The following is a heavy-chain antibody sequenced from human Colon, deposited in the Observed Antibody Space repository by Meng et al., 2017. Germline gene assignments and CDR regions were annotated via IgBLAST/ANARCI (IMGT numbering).Heavy chain of an antibody. D-gene: IGHD3-3*01. CDR2: IWFDGIRQ. V-gene: IGHV3-33*08. CDR1: GFTFRNYG. J-gene: IGHJ5*02. CDR3: ARDVDTSSHYDRFDP. Sequence: QVALVGSGGGGVQHGRTLRLSCEASGFTFRNYGLHWVRQAPGKGLEWVAVIWFDGIRQFYADSVKGRFTVSRDNFKSTVYLQMDSLRAADTAVYYCARDVDTSSHYDRFDPWGQGTLVTVSS.